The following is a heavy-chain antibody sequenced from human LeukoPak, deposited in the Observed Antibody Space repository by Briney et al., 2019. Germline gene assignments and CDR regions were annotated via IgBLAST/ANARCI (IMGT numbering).Heavy chain of an antibody. CDR2: IYASGST. D-gene: IGHD3-10*01. J-gene: IGHJ4*02. Sequence: PSETLSLTCTVSGGSISNYYWSWIRQPAGMGLEWIGRIYASGSTNYNPSLKSRVTMSVDTSNNQFSLNLSSVTAADTAVYYCVRTSARGAQFDYWGQGTLVTVSS. CDR1: GGSISNYY. V-gene: IGHV4-4*07. CDR3: VRTSARGAQFDY.